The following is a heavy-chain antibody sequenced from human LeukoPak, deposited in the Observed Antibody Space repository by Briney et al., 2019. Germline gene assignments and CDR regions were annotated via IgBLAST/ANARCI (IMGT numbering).Heavy chain of an antibody. CDR3: TTGPDYYNSSSYYSRY. CDR1: GGSFRGYY. J-gene: IGHJ4*02. CDR2: INQGGNI. V-gene: IGHV4-34*04. D-gene: IGHD3-22*01. Sequence: SETLSLTCAVYGGSFRGYYWSWIRQPPGKGLEWTGEINQGGNIKHNPSLKSRATISVDTSKNQFSLRLSSVTAADTAVYYCTTGPDYYNSSSYYSRYWGQGTLVTVSS.